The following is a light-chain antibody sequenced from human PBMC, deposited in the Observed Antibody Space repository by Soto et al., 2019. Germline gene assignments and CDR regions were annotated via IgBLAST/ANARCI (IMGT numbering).Light chain of an antibody. J-gene: IGKJ1*01. CDR1: QSVSSN. CDR2: GAS. Sequence: DIMITHSPATLSLSHGERATLSCRASQSVSSNLAWYQQKPGQAPRLLIYGASIRATGIPARFSGSGSGTEFTLTISSLQSEDFAVYYCQHYNNWPPWTFGQGTKVDI. V-gene: IGKV3-15*01. CDR3: QHYNNWPPWT.